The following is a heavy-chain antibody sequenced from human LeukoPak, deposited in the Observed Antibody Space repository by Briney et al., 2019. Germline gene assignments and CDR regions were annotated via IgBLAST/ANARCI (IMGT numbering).Heavy chain of an antibody. J-gene: IGHJ4*02. CDR2: INAGNGNA. CDR1: GYTFTSYA. D-gene: IGHD2-15*01. CDR3: ARAPGPYCSGGSCYGLDY. Sequence: ASVKVSCKASGYTFTSYAMHWVRQAPGQRLEWMGWINAGNGNAKYSQKFQGRVTITRDTSASTAYMELSSLRSEDTAVYYCARAPGPYCSGGSCYGLDYWGQGTLVTVSS. V-gene: IGHV1-3*01.